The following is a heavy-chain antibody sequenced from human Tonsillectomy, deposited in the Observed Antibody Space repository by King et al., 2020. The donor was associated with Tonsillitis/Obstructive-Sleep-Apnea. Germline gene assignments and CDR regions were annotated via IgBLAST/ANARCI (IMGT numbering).Heavy chain of an antibody. CDR2: IYWDDDK. D-gene: IGHD2-8*01. Sequence: TLKESGPTLVKPTQTLTLTCTFSGFSLSTSGVGVGWIRQPPGKALEWLALIYWDDDKRYNPSLKSRLIITKDTSNNQVVLTMTNMDPVDTATYYCAHRRDSYCTNGVCYYTPWFDPGGQGTLAT. J-gene: IGHJ5*02. V-gene: IGHV2-5*02. CDR1: GFSLSTSGVG. CDR3: AHRRDSYCTNGVCYYTPWFDP.